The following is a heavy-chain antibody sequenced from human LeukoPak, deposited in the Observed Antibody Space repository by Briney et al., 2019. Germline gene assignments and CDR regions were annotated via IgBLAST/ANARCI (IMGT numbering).Heavy chain of an antibody. D-gene: IGHD4-17*01. CDR2: ISGSGGDT. Sequence: GGSLRLSCVASGFTFSKSAMSGVRQPPGKGLAWVSAISGSGGDTYYADSVKGRFTISRDNSKNTLYLQMNSLRAEDTAVYYCAKDPKGSTVTTYWFVYWGQGTLVTVSS. J-gene: IGHJ4*02. CDR3: AKDPKGSTVTTYWFVY. CDR1: GFTFSKSA. V-gene: IGHV3-23*01.